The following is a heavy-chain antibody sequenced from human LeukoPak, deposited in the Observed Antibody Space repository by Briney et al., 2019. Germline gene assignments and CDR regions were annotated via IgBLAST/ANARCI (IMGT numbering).Heavy chain of an antibody. CDR1: GFTFNSYA. D-gene: IGHD3-3*01. CDR2: IISSSNVI. V-gene: IGHV3-48*01. Sequence: PGGSLRLSCAASGFTFNSYAFNWVRQAPGKGLEGVSYIISSSNVIYYRASVEGRSTISRDNARNLLSLQTNSLRAEDTAVYYCARGDPIYDFWSGGDYWGQGSLVTVSS. CDR3: ARGDPIYDFWSGGDY. J-gene: IGHJ4*01.